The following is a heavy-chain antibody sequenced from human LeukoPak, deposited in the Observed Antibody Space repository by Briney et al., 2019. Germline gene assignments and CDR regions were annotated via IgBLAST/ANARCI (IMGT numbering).Heavy chain of an antibody. J-gene: IGHJ4*02. D-gene: IGHD5-18*01. V-gene: IGHV4-59*01. CDR2: IYYSGHT. CDR1: GASISSYY. CDR3: ARVGYSYGNDY. Sequence: PSETLSLTCTVSGASISSYYWSWIRQPPGKGLEWIGYIYYSGHTNYNPSLKSRVTISIDTSKNQFSLKLSSLTAADTAVYYCARVGYSYGNDYWGQGTLVTVSS.